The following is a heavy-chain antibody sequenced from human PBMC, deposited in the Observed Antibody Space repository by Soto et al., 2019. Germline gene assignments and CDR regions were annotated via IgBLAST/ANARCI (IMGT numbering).Heavy chain of an antibody. V-gene: IGHV1-2*04. Sequence: ASVKVSCKASGYTFTGYYMHWVRQAPGQGLEWMGWINPNSGGTNYAQKFQGWVTMTRDTSISTAYMELSRLRSDDTAVYYCARGYSSSWYSEGYYFDYWGQGTLVTVSS. CDR3: ARGYSSSWYSEGYYFDY. CDR2: INPNSGGT. CDR1: GYTFTGYY. D-gene: IGHD6-13*01. J-gene: IGHJ4*02.